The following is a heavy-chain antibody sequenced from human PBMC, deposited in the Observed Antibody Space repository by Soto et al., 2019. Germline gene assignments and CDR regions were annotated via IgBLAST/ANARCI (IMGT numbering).Heavy chain of an antibody. CDR2: IIPIFGTA. Sequence: SVKVSCKASGGTFSSYAISWVRQAPGQGLEWMGGIIPIFGTANYAQKFKGRVTITADKSTSTAYMELSSLRSEDTAVYYCARVLVGYYDSSGYFDYLGQRTLVTVYS. V-gene: IGHV1-69*06. D-gene: IGHD3-22*01. CDR1: GGTFSSYA. J-gene: IGHJ4*02. CDR3: ARVLVGYYDSSGYFDY.